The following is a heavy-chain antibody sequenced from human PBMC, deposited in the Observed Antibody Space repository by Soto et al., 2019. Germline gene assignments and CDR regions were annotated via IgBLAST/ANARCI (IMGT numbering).Heavy chain of an antibody. CDR3: ARSGGGSGWL. CDR2: IHDSGST. V-gene: IGHV4-61*08. CDR1: GGSVSSGVYY. J-gene: IGHJ4*02. Sequence: QAQLQESGPGLVKPSETLSLTCTVSGGSVSSGVYYWSWTRQSPGKGLEWIGSIHDSGSTKYNPSLNDVVTISVDTSRNLFSLRLGSVTAADTAVYYCARSGGGSGWLGGQRTLVTVSS. D-gene: IGHD6-19*01.